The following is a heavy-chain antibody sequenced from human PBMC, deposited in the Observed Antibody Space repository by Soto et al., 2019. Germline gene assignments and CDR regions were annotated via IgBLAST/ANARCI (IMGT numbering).Heavy chain of an antibody. CDR1: GGSISSGTYS. CDR2: IYHSGST. D-gene: IGHD2-15*01. CDR3: ARGHYGGKVDAFDI. J-gene: IGHJ3*02. Sequence: QLQLQVSGSGLVKPSQTLSLTCAVSGGSISSGTYSWSWVRQPPGKGLEWIGYIYHSGSTFYNSSLKSRVTISVDRSKNQCSLKLSSVTAADTAVYYCARGHYGGKVDAFDIWGQGTMVTVSS. V-gene: IGHV4-30-2*01.